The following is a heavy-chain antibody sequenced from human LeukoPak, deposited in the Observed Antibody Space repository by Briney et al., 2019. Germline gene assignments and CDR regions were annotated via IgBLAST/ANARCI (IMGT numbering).Heavy chain of an antibody. CDR1: GFTFSGHW. J-gene: IGHJ4*02. V-gene: IGHV3-7*01. CDR2: INQGGSDK. CDR3: TRDRSRAEDD. D-gene: IGHD1-14*01. Sequence: GGSLRLSCAASGFTFSGHWMSWVRQAPGKGLEWVANINQGGSDKYYVDSVKGRFTIPRDNANNLLYLQINSLRGEDTAVYYCTRDRSRAEDDWGQGTLVTVSS.